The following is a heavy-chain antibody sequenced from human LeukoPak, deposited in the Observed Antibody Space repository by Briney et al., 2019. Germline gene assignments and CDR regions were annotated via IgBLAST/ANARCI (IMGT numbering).Heavy chain of an antibody. Sequence: SETLSLTCAVYGRAFSGYYWSWIRQPPGKGLEWIGEINHSGSTNYNPSLKSRVTISVDTSKNQFSLKLSSVTAADTAVYYCARTDGDRGVIDYFDYWGQGTLVTVSS. V-gene: IGHV4-34*01. D-gene: IGHD3-10*01. CDR2: INHSGST. CDR3: ARTDGDRGVIDYFDY. J-gene: IGHJ4*02. CDR1: GRAFSGYY.